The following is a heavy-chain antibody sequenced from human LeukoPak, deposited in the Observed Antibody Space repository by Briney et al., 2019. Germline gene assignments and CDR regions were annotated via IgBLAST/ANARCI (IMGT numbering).Heavy chain of an antibody. Sequence: GRSLRLSCAASGFTYRNHGMHWVRQAPGKGLGWVAVIWYDGSNQYYADSVKGRFTISRDNSKNTLYLQMSSLRAEDTAVYYCARDIAARRLDYWGQGTLVTVSS. J-gene: IGHJ4*02. CDR3: ARDIAARRLDY. V-gene: IGHV3-33*01. D-gene: IGHD6-6*01. CDR1: GFTYRNHG. CDR2: IWYDGSNQ.